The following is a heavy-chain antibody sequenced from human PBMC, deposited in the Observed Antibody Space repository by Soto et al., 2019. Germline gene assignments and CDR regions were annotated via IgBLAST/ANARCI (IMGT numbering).Heavy chain of an antibody. CDR3: AKYFRFRGHQQYNYMDV. J-gene: IGHJ6*03. Sequence: GVSLRLSCAASGFTFSSYGMHWVRQALGKGLEWVAVISYDGSNKYYADSVKGRFTISRDNSKNTLYLQMNSLRAEATAVYYCAKYFRFRGHQQYNYMDVCDKRTTVTVSS. CDR2: ISYDGSNK. D-gene: IGHD3-10*01. V-gene: IGHV3-30*18. CDR1: GFTFSSYG.